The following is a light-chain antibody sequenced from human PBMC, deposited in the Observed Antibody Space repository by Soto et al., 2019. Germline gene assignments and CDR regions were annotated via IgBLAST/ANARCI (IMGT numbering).Light chain of an antibody. CDR3: QQDWSTPWT. CDR2: WAS. V-gene: IGKV4-1*01. J-gene: IGKJ1*01. CDR1: QSVLYRSNNRSY. Sequence: DIVMTQSPDSLAESLGERATINCKSSQSVLYRSNNRSYIAWYQHKQANPPNLLIHWASSRESGVPARSNGSGSVVEFMLTISSMLAEYVAVYYSQQDWSTPWTVGQGTKV.